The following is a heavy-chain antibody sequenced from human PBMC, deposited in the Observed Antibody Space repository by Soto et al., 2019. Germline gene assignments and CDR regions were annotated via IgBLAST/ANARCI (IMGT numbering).Heavy chain of an antibody. D-gene: IGHD1-1*01. CDR3: AREPATAKPEGVDF. J-gene: IGHJ4*02. V-gene: IGHV1-2*02. CDR2: INPNSGGT. CDR1: GYTFIDYY. Sequence: SVKVSCKGAGYTFIDYYIHWGRNDPGQGREWMGWINPNSGGTKYAPKFQGGVTMTRDTSITTAYMELSRLRSGDTAVYYCAREPATAKPEGVDFWGQGTLVTVSS.